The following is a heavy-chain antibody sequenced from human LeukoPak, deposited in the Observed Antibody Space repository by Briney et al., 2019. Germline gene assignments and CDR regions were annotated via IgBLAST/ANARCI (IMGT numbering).Heavy chain of an antibody. CDR3: ARSPADYSNYYFDY. V-gene: IGHV3-23*01. J-gene: IGHJ4*02. CDR2: ISGSGGST. D-gene: IGHD4-11*01. Sequence: GESLKISCAASGFTFSSYAMSWVRQAPGKGLEWVSAISGSGGSTYYADSVKGRFTISRDNSKNTLYLQMNSLRAEDTAVYYCARSPADYSNYYFDYWGQGTLVTVSS. CDR1: GFTFSSYA.